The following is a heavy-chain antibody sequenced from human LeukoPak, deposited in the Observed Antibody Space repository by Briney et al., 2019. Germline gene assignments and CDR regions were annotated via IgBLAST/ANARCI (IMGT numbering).Heavy chain of an antibody. J-gene: IGHJ4*02. Sequence: SETLSLTCTVSGGSISSYYWSWIRQPAGKGLEWIGRIYTSGSTNYNPSLKSRVAMSVDTSKNQFSLKLSSVTAADTALYYCARDLTDYDSSGYDYWGQATLATVSS. D-gene: IGHD3-22*01. V-gene: IGHV4-4*07. CDR1: GGSISSYY. CDR3: ARDLTDYDSSGYDY. CDR2: IYTSGST.